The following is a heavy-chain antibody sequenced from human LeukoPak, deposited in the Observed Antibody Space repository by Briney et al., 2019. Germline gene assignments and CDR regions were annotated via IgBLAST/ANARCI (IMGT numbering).Heavy chain of an antibody. CDR1: GGSISSYY. J-gene: IGHJ3*02. CDR2: IYYNGST. D-gene: IGHD3-22*01. CDR3: ARKLGYYYDSSGSIDAFDI. Sequence: SETLSLTCTVSGGSISSYYWSWIRQPPGKGLEWIGYIYYNGSTNYSPSLKSRVTISLDTSKNHFSLKLSSVTAADTAVYYCARKLGYYYDSSGSIDAFDIWGQGTMVTVSS. V-gene: IGHV4-59*01.